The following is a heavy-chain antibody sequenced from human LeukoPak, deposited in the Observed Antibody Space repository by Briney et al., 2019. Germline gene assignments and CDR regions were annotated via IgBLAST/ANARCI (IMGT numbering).Heavy chain of an antibody. D-gene: IGHD1-26*01. V-gene: IGHV1-24*01. CDR2: FDPEDGET. Sequence: ASVKVSCKVSGYTLTELSMHWVRQAPGKGLEWMGGFDPEDGETIYAQKFQGRVTITADESTSTAYMELSSLRSEDTAVYYCARDSLKERINWFDPWGQGTLVTVSS. CDR3: ARDSLKERINWFDP. CDR1: GYTLTELS. J-gene: IGHJ5*02.